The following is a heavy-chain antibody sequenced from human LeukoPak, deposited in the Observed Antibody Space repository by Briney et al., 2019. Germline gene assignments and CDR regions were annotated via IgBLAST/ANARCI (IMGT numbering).Heavy chain of an antibody. J-gene: IGHJ3*02. CDR1: GYSFTSDW. CDR3: ARSSTSWDDAFDI. CDR2: IYPGDSDT. V-gene: IGHV5-51*01. Sequence: GESLKISCQGSGYSFTSDWIGWVRQMPGKGLEWMGIIYPGDSDTKYSPSFQGQVTFSADKSISTAYLQWSSLKASDTAMYYCARSSTSWDDAFDIWGQGTMVTVSS. D-gene: IGHD2-2*01.